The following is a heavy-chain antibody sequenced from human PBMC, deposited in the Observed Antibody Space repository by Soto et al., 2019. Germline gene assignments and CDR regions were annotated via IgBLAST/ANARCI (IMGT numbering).Heavy chain of an antibody. Sequence: PSETLSPTCTVSVGSISSYYWSWVRQPPGKGLEWIGYIYYSGSTNYNPSLKSRVTISVDTSKNQFSLKLSSVTAADTAVYYCAREANYDILTGGAFDIWGQGTMVTVSS. D-gene: IGHD3-9*01. V-gene: IGHV4-59*01. CDR1: VGSISSYY. CDR2: IYYSGST. CDR3: AREANYDILTGGAFDI. J-gene: IGHJ3*02.